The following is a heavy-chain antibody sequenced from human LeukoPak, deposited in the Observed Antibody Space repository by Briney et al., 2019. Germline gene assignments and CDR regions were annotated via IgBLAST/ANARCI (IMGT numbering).Heavy chain of an antibody. CDR2: MNPNSGNT. Sequence: ASVKVSCKASGYTFTSYGINWVRQATGQGLEWMGWMNPNSGNTGYAQKFQGRVTMTRNTSISTAYMELSSLRSEDTAVYYCARGMSYYDFWSGYEYNWFDPWGQGTLVTVSS. CDR3: ARGMSYYDFWSGYEYNWFDP. J-gene: IGHJ5*02. D-gene: IGHD3-3*01. V-gene: IGHV1-8*01. CDR1: GYTFTSYG.